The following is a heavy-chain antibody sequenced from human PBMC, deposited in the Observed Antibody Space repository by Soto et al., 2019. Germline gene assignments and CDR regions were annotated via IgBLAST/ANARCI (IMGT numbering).Heavy chain of an antibody. Sequence: EVQLVESGGAVVRPGGSLRLSCAASGFAFDDYGLTWVRQAPEKGLEWVSGINWHGGSTRYADSVKGRFTISRDNAKNSVYLQMNSLRAEDTALYYGASVAHYDILTGPDYWGQGTLVTVSS. CDR1: GFAFDDYG. CDR3: ASVAHYDILTGPDY. V-gene: IGHV3-20*04. J-gene: IGHJ4*02. D-gene: IGHD3-9*01. CDR2: INWHGGST.